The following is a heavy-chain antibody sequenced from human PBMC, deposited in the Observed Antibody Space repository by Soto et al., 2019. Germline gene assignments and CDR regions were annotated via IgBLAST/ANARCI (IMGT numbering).Heavy chain of an antibody. D-gene: IGHD2-2*01. CDR1: GFTLSNYA. CDR3: ARGVSSSTSTMDS. CDR2: VSSGGSTT. V-gene: IGHV3-23*01. Sequence: GGSLRLSCAAPGFTLSNYAMTWVRQAPGKGLEWVSAVSSGGSTTFYADSVKGRFTISRDNSKNTLALQMNSLRAEDTAVYYCARGVSSSTSTMDSWGQGTLVTVYS. J-gene: IGHJ4*02.